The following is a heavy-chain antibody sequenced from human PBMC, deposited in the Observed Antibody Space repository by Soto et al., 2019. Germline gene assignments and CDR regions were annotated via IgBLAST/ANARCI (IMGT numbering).Heavy chain of an antibody. D-gene: IGHD3-9*01. CDR2: IIPIFGTA. CDR1: GGTFSSYA. Sequence: QVQLVQSGAEVKKPGSSVKVSCKASGGTFSSYAISWVRQAPGQGLEWMGGIIPIFGTANYAQKFQGRVTITADESTSTAYMELSSLRSEDTAVYYCARGPVPYYDILTGPDGYYYYYGMDVWGQGTTVTVSS. J-gene: IGHJ6*02. CDR3: ARGPVPYYDILTGPDGYYYYYGMDV. V-gene: IGHV1-69*01.